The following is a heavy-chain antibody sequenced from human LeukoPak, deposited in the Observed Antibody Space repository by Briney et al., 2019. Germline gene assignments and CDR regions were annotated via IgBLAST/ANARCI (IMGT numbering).Heavy chain of an antibody. CDR3: ARERPYVGHDY. J-gene: IGHJ4*02. CDR1: GGSISSYY. V-gene: IGHV4-59*01. CDR2: IYYSGST. D-gene: IGHD1-26*01. Sequence: PSEXLSLTCTVSGGSISSYYWSWLRQPPGKGLEWIGYIYYSGSTNYNPSLTSRVAISVETSKIQFSLKLSSVTASDTAVYYCARERPYVGHDYWRQATLVTVPS.